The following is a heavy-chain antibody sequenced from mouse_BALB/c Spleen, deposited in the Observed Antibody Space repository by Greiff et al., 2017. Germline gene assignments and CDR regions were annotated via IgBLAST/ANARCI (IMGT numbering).Heavy chain of an antibody. Sequence: EVKLMESGGGLVQPGGSLKLSCAASGFTFSSYTMSWVRQTPEKRLEWVAYISNGGGSTYYPDTVKGRFTISRDNAKNTLYLQMSSLKSEDTAMYYCARLTTWRYFDGWGAGTTVTVSA. CDR3: ARLTTWRYFDG. CDR2: ISNGGGST. CDR1: GFTFSSYT. V-gene: IGHV5-12-2*01. D-gene: IGHD2-13*01. J-gene: IGHJ1*01.